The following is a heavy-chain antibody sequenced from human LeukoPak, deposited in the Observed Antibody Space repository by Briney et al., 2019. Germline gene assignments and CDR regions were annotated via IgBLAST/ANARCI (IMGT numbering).Heavy chain of an antibody. CDR2: INPNSGGT. Sequence: ASVKVSCKASGYTFTGYYMHWVRQAPGQGLEWMGWINPNSGGTNYAQKFQGRVTMTRDTSISTAYMELSRLRFEDTAVYYCAREDSFAYSWKYYFDYWGQGTLVTVSS. J-gene: IGHJ4*02. D-gene: IGHD1-1*01. V-gene: IGHV1-2*02. CDR1: GYTFTGYY. CDR3: AREDSFAYSWKYYFDY.